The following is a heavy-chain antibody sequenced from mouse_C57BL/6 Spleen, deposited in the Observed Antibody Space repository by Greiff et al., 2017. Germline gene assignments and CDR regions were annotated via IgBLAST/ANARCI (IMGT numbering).Heavy chain of an antibody. D-gene: IGHD4-1*01. Sequence: QVQLQQPGAELVKPGASVKLSCKASGYTFTSYWMHWVKQRPGKGLEWIGMIHPNSGSTNYNEKFKSKATLTVDKSSSTAYMQLSSLTSEDSAVYYYARRKTGTGAMDYWGQGTSVTVSS. V-gene: IGHV1-64*01. CDR2: IHPNSGST. CDR3: ARRKTGTGAMDY. J-gene: IGHJ4*01. CDR1: GYTFTSYW.